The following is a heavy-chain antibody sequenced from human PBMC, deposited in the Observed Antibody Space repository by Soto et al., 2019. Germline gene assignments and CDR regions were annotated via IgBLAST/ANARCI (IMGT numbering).Heavy chain of an antibody. CDR2: IKSKTDGWTT. CDR3: TTGNYYDSSGYYF. Sequence: GGSLRLSCAASGFTFSNAWMSWVRQAPGKGLEWVGLIKSKTDGWTTDYAAPVKGRFTISRDDSKNTLYLQMNRLKTEDTAVYYWTTGNYYDSSGYYFWGQGTLVTVSS. J-gene: IGHJ4*02. CDR1: GFTFSNAW. D-gene: IGHD3-22*01. V-gene: IGHV3-15*01.